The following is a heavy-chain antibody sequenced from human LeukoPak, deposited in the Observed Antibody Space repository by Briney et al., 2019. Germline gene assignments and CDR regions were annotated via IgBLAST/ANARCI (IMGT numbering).Heavy chain of an antibody. D-gene: IGHD4-17*01. V-gene: IGHV4-38-2*02. CDR2: IYHSGST. J-gene: IGHJ3*01. CDR1: GYSISSGYY. CDR3: ARHRGGDYNDAFDL. Sequence: PSETLSLTCTVSGYSISSGYYWGWIRQPPGKGLEWIGSIYHSGSTYYNPSLKSRVTISVDTSKNQFSLKLSSVTAADTAVYYCARHRGGDYNDAFDLWGQGTLVTVSS.